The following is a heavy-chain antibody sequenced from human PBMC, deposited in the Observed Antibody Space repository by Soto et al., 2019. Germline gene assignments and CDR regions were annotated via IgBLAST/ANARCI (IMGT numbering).Heavy chain of an antibody. CDR3: AKLPPAVVVPAARGMAVY. V-gene: IGHV3-30*18. J-gene: IGHJ4*02. CDR2: ISYDGSNK. Sequence: PGGSLRLSCAASGFTFSSYGMHWVRQAPGKGLEWVAVISYDGSNKYYADSVKGRFTISRDNSKKTLYLQMNSLRAEDTAVYYCAKLPPAVVVPAARGMAVYWGQGTLVTVSS. CDR1: GFTFSSYG. D-gene: IGHD2-2*01.